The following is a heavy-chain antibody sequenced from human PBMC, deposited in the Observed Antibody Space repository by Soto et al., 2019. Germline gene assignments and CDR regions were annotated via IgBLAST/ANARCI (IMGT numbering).Heavy chain of an antibody. CDR2: IDPSDSYT. D-gene: IGHD1-26*01. V-gene: IGHV5-10-1*01. CDR1: GYSFTSYW. J-gene: IGHJ3*02. CDR3: ARHGICYSCSWELLGPFAI. Sequence: AEAMKISCKGSGYSFTSYWISWVRQMPGKGLEWMGRIDPSDSYTNYSPSFQGHVTISADKSISTAYLQWSSLKASDTAMYYCARHGICYSCSWELLGPFAIRGQRTIVIVS.